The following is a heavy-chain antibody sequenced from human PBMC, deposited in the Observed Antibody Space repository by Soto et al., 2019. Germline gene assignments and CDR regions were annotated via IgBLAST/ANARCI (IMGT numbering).Heavy chain of an antibody. CDR2: INSDGSST. CDR3: ASGPRGYDFWRGYYYYYGMDV. Sequence: GGSLRLSCAASGFTFSSYWMHWVRQAPGKGLVWVSRINSDGSSTSYADSVKGRFTISRDNAKNTLYLQMNSLRAEDTAVYYCASGPRGYDFWRGYYYYYGMDVWAQGTTVTVSS. J-gene: IGHJ6*02. D-gene: IGHD3-3*01. V-gene: IGHV3-74*01. CDR1: GFTFSSYW.